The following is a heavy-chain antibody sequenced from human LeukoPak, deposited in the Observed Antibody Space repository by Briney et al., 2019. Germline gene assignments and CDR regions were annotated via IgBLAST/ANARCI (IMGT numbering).Heavy chain of an antibody. CDR1: GYTFTYDY. CDR2: INPSGGST. J-gene: IGHJ4*02. D-gene: IGHD4/OR15-4a*01. CDR3: ARGLYGAYVKLDY. Sequence: ASVKVSCKASGYTFTYDYMHWVRQAPGQGLEWMGMINPSGGSTIYAQQFQGRVTITRDMSTTTVYVEVSSLGSEDTAVYYCARGLYGAYVKLDYWGQGTLVTVSS. V-gene: IGHV1-46*01.